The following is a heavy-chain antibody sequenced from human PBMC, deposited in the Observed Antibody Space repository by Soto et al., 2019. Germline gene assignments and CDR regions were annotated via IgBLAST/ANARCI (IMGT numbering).Heavy chain of an antibody. Sequence: QVQLVESGGGVVQPGRSLRLSCAASGFTFSSYAMHWVRQAPGKGLEWVAVISYDGSNKYYADSVKGRFTISRDNSKNTLYLQMNSLRAEDTAVYYCARNRPSIIVVEEMLFDIWGQGTMVTVSS. CDR2: ISYDGSNK. J-gene: IGHJ3*02. V-gene: IGHV3-30-3*01. CDR1: GFTFSSYA. CDR3: ARNRPSIIVVEEMLFDI. D-gene: IGHD3-22*01.